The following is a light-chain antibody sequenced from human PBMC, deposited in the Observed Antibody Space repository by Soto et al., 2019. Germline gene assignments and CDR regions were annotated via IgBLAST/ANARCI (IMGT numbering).Light chain of an antibody. CDR3: CSYAGSSTLDV. V-gene: IGLV2-23*02. CDR1: SSDVGNYNL. J-gene: IGLJ1*01. CDR2: EVS. Sequence: QSVLIQPASMSGSPGQSITISCTGTSSDVGNYNLVSWYQQHPGKAPKLIIYEVSKRPSGVSNRFSGSKSGNTASLTISGLQAEDEADYCCCSYAGSSTLDVFGTGTKLTVL.